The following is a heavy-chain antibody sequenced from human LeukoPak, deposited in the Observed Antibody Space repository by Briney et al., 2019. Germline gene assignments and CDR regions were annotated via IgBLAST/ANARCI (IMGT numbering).Heavy chain of an antibody. CDR1: GYTFTSYY. CDR2: INPSGGST. Sequence: ASVTVSCMCSGYTFTSYYKHWLRQAPGQGLEWMGIINPSGGSTSYAQKFQGRVTMTRDTATSTVYMELSSLRSEDTAVYYCARGSLVVAASYYFDYWGQGTLSPSPQ. D-gene: IGHD2-15*01. CDR3: ARGSLVVAASYYFDY. J-gene: IGHJ4*02. V-gene: IGHV1-46*01.